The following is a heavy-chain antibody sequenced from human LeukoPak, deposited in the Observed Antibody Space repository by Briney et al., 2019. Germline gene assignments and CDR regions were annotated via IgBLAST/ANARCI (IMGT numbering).Heavy chain of an antibody. D-gene: IGHD3-22*01. CDR3: ARSISDSSGYYYPDY. CDR1: GFSLSTSGVG. J-gene: IGHJ4*02. CDR2: IDWDDDK. Sequence: SGPTLVKPTQTLTLTCTFSGFSLSTSGVGVGWIRQPPGKALEWLARIDWDDDKYHSTSLKTRLTISKDTSKNQVVLTMTNMDPVDTATYYCARSISDSSGYYYPDYWGQGTLVTVSS. V-gene: IGHV2-70*11.